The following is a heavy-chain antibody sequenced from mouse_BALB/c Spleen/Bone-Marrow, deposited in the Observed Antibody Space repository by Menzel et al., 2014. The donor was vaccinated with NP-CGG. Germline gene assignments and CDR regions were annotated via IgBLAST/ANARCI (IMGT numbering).Heavy chain of an antibody. J-gene: IGHJ4*01. CDR1: GFTFSSYT. V-gene: IGHV5-6-4*01. D-gene: IGHD2-3*01. Sequence: EVQVVESGGGLVKPGGSLKLSCAASGFTFSSYTMSRVRQTPEKRLEWVATISSGVSYTYYPDSVKGRFTISRDNAKNTLYLQMSSLKSEDTAMYYCTRDLYDGYYYYAMDYWGQGTSVTVSS. CDR2: ISSGVSYT. CDR3: TRDLYDGYYYYAMDY.